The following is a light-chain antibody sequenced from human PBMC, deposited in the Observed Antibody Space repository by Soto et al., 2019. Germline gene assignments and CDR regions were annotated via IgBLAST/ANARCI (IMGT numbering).Light chain of an antibody. CDR2: GAS. CDR3: QQYNNWPPWT. V-gene: IGKV3-15*01. Sequence: EVVMTHSPATLSVSPGERATLSCRASQSVSSNLAWYQQKPGQAPRLLIYGASTRATGIPARFSGSGSGTEFTLTISSLQSEDFAVYYCQQYNNWPPWTSGQGTKVDNK. CDR1: QSVSSN. J-gene: IGKJ1*01.